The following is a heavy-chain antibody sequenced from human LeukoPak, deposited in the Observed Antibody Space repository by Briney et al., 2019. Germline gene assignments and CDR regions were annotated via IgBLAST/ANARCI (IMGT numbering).Heavy chain of an antibody. D-gene: IGHD6-19*01. J-gene: IGHJ4*02. CDR2: IYYSGST. V-gene: IGHV4-59*06. Sequence: SETLSLTCTVSGDSISGYYWSWIRQPPGKGLEWIGYIYYSGSTYYNPSLKSRVTISVDTSKNQFSLKLSSVTAADTAVYYCARDQWPYYFDYWGQGTLVTVSS. CDR3: ARDQWPYYFDY. CDR1: GDSISGYY.